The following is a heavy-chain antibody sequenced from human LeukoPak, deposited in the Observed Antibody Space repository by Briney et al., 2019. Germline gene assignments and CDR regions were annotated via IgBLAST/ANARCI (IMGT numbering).Heavy chain of an antibody. CDR1: GFTFSSYG. CDR2: ISYDGSNK. CDR3: AKDFAAAGRDV. V-gene: IGHV3-30*18. Sequence: PGGSVRLSCAASGFTFSSYGMHWVRQAPGKGLEWVAVISYDGSNKYYADSVKGRLTISRDNSKNTLYLQMNSLRAEDTAVYYCAKDFAAAGRDVWGKGTTVTVSS. D-gene: IGHD6-13*01. J-gene: IGHJ6*04.